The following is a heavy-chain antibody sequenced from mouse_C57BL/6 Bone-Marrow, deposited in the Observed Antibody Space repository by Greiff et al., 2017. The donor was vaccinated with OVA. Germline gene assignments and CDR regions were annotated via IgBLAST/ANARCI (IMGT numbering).Heavy chain of an antibody. Sequence: QVQLQQSGAELVKPGASVKISCKASGYAFSSYWMNWVKQRPGKGLEWIGQIYPGDGDTNYNGKFKGKATLTADKSSSTAYMQLSSLTSEDSAVYFCARGETRRGDFEYWGQGTTLTVSS. D-gene: IGHD2-12*01. CDR2: IYPGDGDT. V-gene: IGHV1-80*01. CDR3: ARGETRRGDFEY. CDR1: GYAFSSYW. J-gene: IGHJ2*01.